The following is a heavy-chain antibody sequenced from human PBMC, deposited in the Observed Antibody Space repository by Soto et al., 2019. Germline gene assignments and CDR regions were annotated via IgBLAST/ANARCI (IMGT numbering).Heavy chain of an antibody. CDR2: ISGSGGST. D-gene: IGHD6-19*01. V-gene: IGHV3-23*01. Sequence: EVQLLESGGGLVQPGGSLRLSCAASGFTFNSYAMSWVRQAPGKGLEWVSTISGSGGSTYYADSVKGRFTISRDNSKNPLYLQMNSLGAEDTAVYYCASGGGDYSSGWYGAFDIWGQGTMVTVSS. CDR3: ASGGGDYSSGWYGAFDI. J-gene: IGHJ3*02. CDR1: GFTFNSYA.